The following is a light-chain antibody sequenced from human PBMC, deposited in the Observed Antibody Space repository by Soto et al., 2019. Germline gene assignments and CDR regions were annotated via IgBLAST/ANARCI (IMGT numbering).Light chain of an antibody. CDR1: QNVGSH. Sequence: EIVMTQSPASLSVSPGERATLSCRASQNVGSHLAWYQQKPGQPPRLLIYGTSSRANGVPARFSGSGSGTEFTLTITSLQSEDFAVYYFQQYNDWPPLTFGGGTKVETK. CDR2: GTS. J-gene: IGKJ4*01. CDR3: QQYNDWPPLT. V-gene: IGKV3-15*01.